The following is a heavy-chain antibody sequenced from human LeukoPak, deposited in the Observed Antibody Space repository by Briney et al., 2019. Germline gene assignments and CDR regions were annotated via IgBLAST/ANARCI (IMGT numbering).Heavy chain of an antibody. Sequence: GGSLRLSCEASGSLSGYAMSWVRQAPGKGLEWVLSISSSGSYIYYADSVKGRFTISRDNARNSVFLQMNSLRAEDTAIYYCARCALGVWADNYYMDVWGNGTTVTVSS. CDR1: GSLSGYA. D-gene: IGHD3-16*01. J-gene: IGHJ6*03. CDR2: ISSSGSYI. CDR3: ARCALGVWADNYYMDV. V-gene: IGHV3-21*01.